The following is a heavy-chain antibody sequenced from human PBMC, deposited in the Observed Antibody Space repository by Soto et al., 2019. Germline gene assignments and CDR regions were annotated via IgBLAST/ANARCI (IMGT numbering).Heavy chain of an antibody. CDR2: INHSGST. D-gene: IGHD3-10*01. CDR3: ARGTNYGSGSNWFDP. CDR1: GGSFSGYY. J-gene: IGHJ5*02. Sequence: QVQLQQWGAGLLKPSETLSLTCAVYGGSFSGYYWSWIRQPPGKGLEWIGEINHSGSTNYNPSLKSRVIISVDTSKNQFSLKLSSVTAADTAVYYCARGTNYGSGSNWFDPWGQGTLVTVSS. V-gene: IGHV4-34*01.